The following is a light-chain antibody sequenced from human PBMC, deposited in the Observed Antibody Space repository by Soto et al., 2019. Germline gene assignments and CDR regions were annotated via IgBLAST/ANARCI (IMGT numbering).Light chain of an antibody. CDR2: DAS. Sequence: DLQMTQSPSSLSASVGDRVTITCRASQSISSYLNWYQQKPGKAPKLLIYDASSLQSGVPSRFSGSGSGTDFTLTISSLQPEDFATYYCQQSYSTLVTFGQGTKLEIK. CDR3: QQSYSTLVT. V-gene: IGKV1-39*01. J-gene: IGKJ2*01. CDR1: QSISSY.